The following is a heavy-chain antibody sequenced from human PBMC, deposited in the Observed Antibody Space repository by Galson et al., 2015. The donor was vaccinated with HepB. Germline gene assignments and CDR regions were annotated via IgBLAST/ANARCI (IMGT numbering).Heavy chain of an antibody. V-gene: IGHV7-4-1*02. CDR3: ASPQHEGYYYGGDFDY. CDR1: GYTFINYA. CDR2: INTNTGNP. Sequence: SVKVSCKASGYTFINYAIHWVRQVPGQGLEWMGWINTNTGNPTYAQGFAGRFVFSLDTSVGTAYLQISSLKADDTAVFYCASPQHEGYYYGGDFDYWGQGTLVTVSS. J-gene: IGHJ4*02. D-gene: IGHD3-10*01.